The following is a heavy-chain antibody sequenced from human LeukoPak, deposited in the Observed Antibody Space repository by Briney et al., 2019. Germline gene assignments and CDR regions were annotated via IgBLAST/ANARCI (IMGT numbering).Heavy chain of an antibody. D-gene: IGHD3-22*01. CDR1: GFTFNSYW. CDR2: INTDGSST. CDR3: ARSQRPSYYDSSGYYSKGAFDI. V-gene: IGHV3-74*01. J-gene: IGHJ3*02. Sequence: GGSLRLSCATSGFTFNSYWMHWVRQAPGKGLAWVSYINTDGSSTNYADSVKGRFTISRDNTKNSLYLQMNSLRAEDTALYYCARSQRPSYYDSSGYYSKGAFDIWGQGTMVTVSS.